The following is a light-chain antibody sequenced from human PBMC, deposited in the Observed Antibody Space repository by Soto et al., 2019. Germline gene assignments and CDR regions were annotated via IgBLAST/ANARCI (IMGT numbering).Light chain of an antibody. CDR1: QSVGSN. CDR2: DAS. Sequence: EIVMTQSPFSLSVSPGERATLSCRASQSVGSNLAWYQQKPGQAPRLLIYDASTRATGIPGRFSGTGSGSEFTLTISGLQSEDFALYYCQHYKNWPPWTFGQGTKVDI. V-gene: IGKV3-15*01. CDR3: QHYKNWPPWT. J-gene: IGKJ1*01.